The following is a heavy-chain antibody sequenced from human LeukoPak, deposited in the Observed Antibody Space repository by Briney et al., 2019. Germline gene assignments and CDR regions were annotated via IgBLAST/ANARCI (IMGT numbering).Heavy chain of an antibody. J-gene: IGHJ4*02. V-gene: IGHV3-23*01. CDR3: AKPGYYYDTSGSYYIDY. Sequence: PGGSLRLSCAASGFTFSSYAMTWVRQAPGKGLQWVSAVSGSGAHTYYADSVKGRFTISRDNAKNTLYLQMNSLRADDTAVYYCAKPGYYYDTSGSYYIDYWGQGTLVTVSS. CDR2: VSGSGAHT. CDR1: GFTFSSYA. D-gene: IGHD3-22*01.